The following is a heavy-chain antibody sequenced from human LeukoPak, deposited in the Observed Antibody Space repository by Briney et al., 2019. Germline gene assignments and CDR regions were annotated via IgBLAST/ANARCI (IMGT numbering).Heavy chain of an antibody. CDR3: ARGIIAVANDYYYYYGMDV. Sequence: ASVKVSCKASGYTFTSYYMHWVRQAPGQGLEWMGIINPSGGSTSYAQKFQGRVTMTRDTSTSTVYMELSSLRSEDTAVYYCARGIIAVANDYYYYYGMDVWGQGTTVTVSS. CDR2: INPSGGST. J-gene: IGHJ6*02. D-gene: IGHD6-19*01. V-gene: IGHV1-46*01. CDR1: GYTFTSYY.